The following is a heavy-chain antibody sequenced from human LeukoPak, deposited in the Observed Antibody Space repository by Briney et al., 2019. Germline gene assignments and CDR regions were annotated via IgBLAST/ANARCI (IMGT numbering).Heavy chain of an antibody. CDR2: ISGSGGST. J-gene: IGHJ4*02. Sequence: PGGSLRLSCAASGFTFSSYAMSWVRQAPGKGLEWVSAISGSGGSTYYADSVEGRFTVSRDNAKNSLYLQMNSLRAEDTAVYYCARLGIITAAGSNDYWGQGTLVTVSS. D-gene: IGHD6-13*01. V-gene: IGHV3-23*01. CDR1: GFTFSSYA. CDR3: ARLGIITAAGSNDY.